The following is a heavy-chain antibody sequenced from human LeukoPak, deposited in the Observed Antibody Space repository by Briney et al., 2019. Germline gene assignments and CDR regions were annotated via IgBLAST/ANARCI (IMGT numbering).Heavy chain of an antibody. CDR1: AYSISSTYY. D-gene: IGHD3-9*01. CDR2: MYDSGST. J-gene: IGHJ4*02. V-gene: IGHV4-38-2*02. CDR3: ARQAYDILTGYPIYYFDY. Sequence: SETLSLTCTFSAYSISSTYYWGWIRQPPGKGLEWIGSMEWIGSMYDSGSTYYNPSLKSRVTISVDTSKNQFSLKVRSVTAADTAVYYCARQAYDILTGYPIYYFDYWGQGTLVTVSS.